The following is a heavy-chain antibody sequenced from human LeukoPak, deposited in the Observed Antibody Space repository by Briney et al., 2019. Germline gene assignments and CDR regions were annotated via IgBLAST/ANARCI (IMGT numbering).Heavy chain of an antibody. CDR1: GDTFTGYY. D-gene: IGHD3-10*01. Sequence: GASVKVSCKASGDTFTGYYMHWVRQAPGQGLEWMGIINPSGGSTSYAQKFQGRVTMTRDTSTSTAYMELSSLRSEDTAVYYCARDLLVRADFDYWGQGTLVTVSS. CDR2: INPSGGST. J-gene: IGHJ4*02. V-gene: IGHV1-46*01. CDR3: ARDLLVRADFDY.